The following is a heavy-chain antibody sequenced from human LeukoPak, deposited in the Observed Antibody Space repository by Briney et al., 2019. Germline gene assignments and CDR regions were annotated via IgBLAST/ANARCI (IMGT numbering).Heavy chain of an antibody. CDR2: IKQDGSEK. CDR1: GFTFSSYW. D-gene: IGHD1-26*01. V-gene: IGHV3-7*01. J-gene: IGHJ5*02. Sequence: GGSLRLSCAASGFTFSSYWMSWVRQAPGKGLEWVANIKQDGSEKYYVDSVKGRFTISRDNAKNSLYLQMNSLRAEDTAVYYCARDLPRLVGATHNWLDPWGQGTLVTVSS. CDR3: ARDLPRLVGATHNWLDP.